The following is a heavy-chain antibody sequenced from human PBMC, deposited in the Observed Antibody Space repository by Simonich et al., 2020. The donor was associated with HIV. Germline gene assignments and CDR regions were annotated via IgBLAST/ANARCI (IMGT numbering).Heavy chain of an antibody. CDR3: ASTSGVWFGEGWYFDL. CDR1: GYTFTRDD. CDR2: LSAYNGNT. D-gene: IGHD3-10*01. Sequence: QVQLVQSGAEVKKPGASVKVSCKASGYTFTRDDINWVRQATGQGLEWMGWLSAYNGNTNYAQKFQGRVTMTTETSTSKAYMELRSLRSDDTAVYYCASTSGVWFGEGWYFDLWGRGTLVTVSS. J-gene: IGHJ2*01. V-gene: IGHV1-18*01.